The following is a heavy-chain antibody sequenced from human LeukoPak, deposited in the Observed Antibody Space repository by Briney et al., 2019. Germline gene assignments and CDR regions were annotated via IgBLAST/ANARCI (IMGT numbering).Heavy chain of an antibody. Sequence: GRSLRLSCAASGFTFDDYAMHWVRQVPGKGLEWVSGISWNSGSIGYADSVKGRFTISRDNAKNSLYLQMNSLRAEDTALYYCAKDTEMATTITGGAFDIWGQGTMVTVSS. D-gene: IGHD5-24*01. CDR1: GFTFDDYA. CDR3: AKDTEMATTITGGAFDI. J-gene: IGHJ3*02. CDR2: ISWNSGSI. V-gene: IGHV3-9*01.